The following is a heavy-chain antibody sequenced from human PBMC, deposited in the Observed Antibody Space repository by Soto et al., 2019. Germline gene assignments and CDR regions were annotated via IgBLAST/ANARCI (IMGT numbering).Heavy chain of an antibody. V-gene: IGHV6-1*01. CDR2: TYYRSKWYN. CDR3: ASGQMGAFDI. Sequence: ALSLTCDMSGDRVASSIAAWNWSRQSPSRGLEWLGRTYYRSKWYNDYAVSVKSRITINPDTSKNQFSLQLNSVTPEDTAVYYCASGQMGAFDIWGQGTMVTVSS. J-gene: IGHJ3*02. CDR1: GDRVASSIAA.